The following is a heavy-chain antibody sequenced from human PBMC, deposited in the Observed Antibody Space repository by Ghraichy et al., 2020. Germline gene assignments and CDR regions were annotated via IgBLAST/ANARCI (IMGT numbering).Heavy chain of an antibody. CDR2: INSSGSST. J-gene: IGHJ6*01. CDR3: AKSLGGYDQDYYGMDV. D-gene: IGHD5-12*01. V-gene: IGHV3-23*01. CDR1: GFTFSSYA. Sequence: GGSLRLSCAASGFTFSSYAMHWVRQAPGKGLEWVSPINSSGSSTYYADSVKGRFTISRDNSKNTLYLQMNSLRAEDTAVYYCAKSLGGYDQDYYGMDVSGQGTTVTVSS.